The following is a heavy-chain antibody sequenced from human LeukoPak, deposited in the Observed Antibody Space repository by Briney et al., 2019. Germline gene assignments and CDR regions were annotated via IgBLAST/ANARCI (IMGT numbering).Heavy chain of an antibody. CDR1: GYTFTGYY. CDR3: ARVCGGDCYRYFDY. CDR2: INPNSGGT. J-gene: IGHJ4*02. D-gene: IGHD2-21*02. V-gene: IGHV1-2*02. Sequence: ASVKVSCKASGYTFTGYYMHWVRQAPGQGLEWMGWINPNSGGTNYAQKFQGRVTMTRDTSISTAYMELSRLRSDDTAVYYCARVCGGDCYRYFDYWGQGTLVTVSS.